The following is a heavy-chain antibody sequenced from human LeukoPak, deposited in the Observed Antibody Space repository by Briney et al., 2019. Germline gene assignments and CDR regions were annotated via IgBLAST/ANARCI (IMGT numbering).Heavy chain of an antibody. J-gene: IGHJ4*02. CDR1: GGSFSDYY. CDR2: INHSGST. V-gene: IGHV4-34*01. D-gene: IGHD6-6*01. Sequence: ASETLSLTCAVYGGSFSDYYWSWLRQPPGKGLEWIGEINHSGSTNYNPSLKSRVTISVDTSKNQFSLKLSSVTAADTAVYYCAREDASYYFDYWGQGTLVTVSS. CDR3: AREDASYYFDY.